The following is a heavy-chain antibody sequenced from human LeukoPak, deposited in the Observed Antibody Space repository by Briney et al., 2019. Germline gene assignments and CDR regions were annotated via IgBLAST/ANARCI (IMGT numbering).Heavy chain of an antibody. J-gene: IGHJ3*02. CDR2: IIPIFSTA. D-gene: IGHD3-10*01. V-gene: IGHV1-69*13. CDR1: GGTISSYA. CDR3: ARDTITMVRGKSARSSPAFDI. Sequence: SVKVSCKASGGTISSYAIRWVRQAPGQGLEWMGGIIPIFSTANYAQKFQGRVTITADESTSTAYMELSSLRSEDKAVYYCARDTITMVRGKSARSSPAFDIWGQGTMVTVSS.